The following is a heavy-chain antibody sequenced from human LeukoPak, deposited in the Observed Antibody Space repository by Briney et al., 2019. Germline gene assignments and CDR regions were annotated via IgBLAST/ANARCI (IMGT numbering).Heavy chain of an antibody. V-gene: IGHV1-24*01. CDR2: FDPEDGET. D-gene: IGHD3-16*01. J-gene: IGHJ3*02. CDR1: GYTLTELS. CDR3: ATRGGVGYGFDI. Sequence: ASVKVSCKVSGYTLTELSMHWVRQAPGKGLEWMGGFDPEDGETIYAQKFQGRVTMTEDTSTDTAYMELSRLRSEDTAVYYCATRGGVGYGFDIWGQGTMVTVSS.